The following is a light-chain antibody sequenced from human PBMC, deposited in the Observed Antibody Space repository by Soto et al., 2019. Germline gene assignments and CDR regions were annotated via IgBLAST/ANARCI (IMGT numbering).Light chain of an antibody. CDR2: EVT. CDR3: SSYSSSATPYV. CDR1: SSDIGPYNY. Sequence: QSVLTQPASVSGSPGQSITISCIGTSSDIGPYNYVSWYQQLPDKAPKLILYEVTNRPSGASDRFSGSKSGNAAFLTISGLQAEDEADYYCSSYSSSATPYVFGTGTKVTVL. J-gene: IGLJ1*01. V-gene: IGLV2-14*01.